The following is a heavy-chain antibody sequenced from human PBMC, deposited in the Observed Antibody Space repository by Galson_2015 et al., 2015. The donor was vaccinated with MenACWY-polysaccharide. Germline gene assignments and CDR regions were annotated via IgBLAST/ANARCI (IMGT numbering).Heavy chain of an antibody. J-gene: IGHJ4*02. CDR1: GFTFSTYG. CDR2: MSHDGSNK. D-gene: IGHD2-15*01. V-gene: IGHV3-30*18. CDR3: AKDLTRYCSGGSCDNFDY. Sequence: SLRLSCAASGFTFSTYGMHWVRQAPGKGLEWVAVMSHDGSNKYYADSVKGRFTISRDNSKNTLYLQMNSLRAEDTAVYCCAKDLTRYCSGGSCDNFDYWGQGTLVTVSS.